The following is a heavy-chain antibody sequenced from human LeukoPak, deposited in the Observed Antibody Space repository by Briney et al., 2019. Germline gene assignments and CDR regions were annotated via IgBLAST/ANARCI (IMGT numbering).Heavy chain of an antibody. Sequence: GASVKVSCKASGYTFTSYGISWVRQAPGQGLEWMGWISAYNGNTNYAQKLQGRVTMTTDTSTSTAYMELRSLRSDDTAVYYCASESPYYYGSGSYYYWGQGTLVTVSS. CDR3: ASESPYYYGSGSYYY. CDR1: GYTFTSYG. J-gene: IGHJ4*02. V-gene: IGHV1-18*01. D-gene: IGHD3-10*01. CDR2: ISAYNGNT.